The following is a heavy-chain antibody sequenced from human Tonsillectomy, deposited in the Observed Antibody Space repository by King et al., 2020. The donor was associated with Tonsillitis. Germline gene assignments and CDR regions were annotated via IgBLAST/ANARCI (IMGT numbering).Heavy chain of an antibody. D-gene: IGHD1-26*01. Sequence: MQLVQSGAEVKKPGASVKVSCKASGYTFTGYYIHWVRQAPGQGLEWTGWINPNSGGTNYAQKFQGRVTMTRDTSISTVYMELSRLRSDDTAVYYCARVGCIVGAASRRGACSPSEYYAMDVWGQGTTVTVSS. V-gene: IGHV1-2*02. CDR3: ARVGCIVGAASRRGACSPSEYYAMDV. J-gene: IGHJ6*02. CDR2: INPNSGGT. CDR1: GYTFTGYY.